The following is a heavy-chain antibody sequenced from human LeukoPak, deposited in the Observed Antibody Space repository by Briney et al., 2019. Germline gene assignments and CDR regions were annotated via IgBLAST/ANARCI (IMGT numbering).Heavy chain of an antibody. J-gene: IGHJ4*02. V-gene: IGHV3-21*01. CDR3: ARDAYGSSALGR. D-gene: IGHD6-19*01. CDR1: GGIFSSYT. Sequence: WGSLTLSCAAYGGIFSSYTMNWVRQAPGKGLEWISSITSSSNYIYYADSMKGRITISSDTAKNSLFLQMNSLRSEDTAVYYCARDAYGSSALGRWGQGTLVTVSS. CDR2: ITSSSNYI.